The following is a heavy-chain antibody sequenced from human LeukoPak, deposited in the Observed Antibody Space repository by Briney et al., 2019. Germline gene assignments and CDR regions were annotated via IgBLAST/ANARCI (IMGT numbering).Heavy chain of an antibody. CDR2: ISGSGGST. J-gene: IGHJ4*02. D-gene: IGHD6-6*01. Sequence: PGGSLRLSCAGSGFTFSSYAMSWVRHAPGKGLEWVSAISGSGGSTYYADSVKGRFTISRDNSKNTLYLQMNSLRAEDTAVYYCAKEPDSSIAAAPPQNWGQGTLVTVSS. V-gene: IGHV3-23*01. CDR3: AKEPDSSIAAAPPQN. CDR1: GFTFSSYA.